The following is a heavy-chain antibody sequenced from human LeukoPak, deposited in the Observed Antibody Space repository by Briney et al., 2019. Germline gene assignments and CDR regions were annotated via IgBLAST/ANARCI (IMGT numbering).Heavy chain of an antibody. CDR3: ASGPYYYYYMDV. CDR2: IRQDGSEK. V-gene: IGHV3-7*01. J-gene: IGHJ6*03. CDR1: GFSFSSYW. Sequence: EGSLRLSCEGSGFSFSSYWMSWVRQAPGKGLEWVANIRQDGSEKYCVDSVKGRFTISRDNAKKSLFLQMNSLRAEDTAVYYCASGPYYYYYMDVWGKGTTVTISS.